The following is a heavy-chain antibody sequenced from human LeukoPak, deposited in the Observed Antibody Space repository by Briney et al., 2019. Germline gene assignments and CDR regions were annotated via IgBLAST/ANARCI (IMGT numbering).Heavy chain of an antibody. J-gene: IGHJ4*02. CDR2: IYYSGST. D-gene: IGHD6-13*01. Sequence: SETLSLTCTVSGGSISSGDYYWSWIRQSPGKGLEWIGNIYYSGSTYYNPSLESRLTISVDTSKNQFSLNLRSVTAADTAVYYCARSHSSSWYGGFDCWGQGILVTVSS. CDR1: GGSISSGDYY. V-gene: IGHV4-30-4*08. CDR3: ARSHSSSWYGGFDC.